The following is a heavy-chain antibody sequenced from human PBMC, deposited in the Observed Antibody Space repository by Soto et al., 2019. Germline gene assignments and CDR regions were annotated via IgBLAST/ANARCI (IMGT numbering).Heavy chain of an antibody. Sequence: EVQLVESGGGLVQPGESLRLSCTVSGITFSSYSINWVRQAPGKGLEWLSYISSSNTAYADSVKGRFTISRDNAKNSVYLQMNSLRDEDTAVYYCVGDQDVHAPMVHGNYWGRGTRVTVSS. V-gene: IGHV3-48*02. CDR1: GITFSSYS. CDR3: VGDQDVHAPMVHGNY. D-gene: IGHD2-8*01. CDR2: ISSSNT. J-gene: IGHJ4*02.